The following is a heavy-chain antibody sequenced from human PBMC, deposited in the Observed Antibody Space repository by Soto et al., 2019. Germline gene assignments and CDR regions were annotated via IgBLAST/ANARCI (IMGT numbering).Heavy chain of an antibody. Sequence: QVQLVESGGGVVQPGRSLRLSCAASGFTFSSYGMHWVRQAPGKGLEWVAVISYDGSNKYYADSVKGRFTISRDNSKNTLYLQMNSLRAEDTAVYYCAKDLYDYGDYYFAYWGQGTLVTFSS. J-gene: IGHJ4*02. V-gene: IGHV3-30*18. CDR2: ISYDGSNK. CDR1: GFTFSSYG. D-gene: IGHD4-17*01. CDR3: AKDLYDYGDYYFAY.